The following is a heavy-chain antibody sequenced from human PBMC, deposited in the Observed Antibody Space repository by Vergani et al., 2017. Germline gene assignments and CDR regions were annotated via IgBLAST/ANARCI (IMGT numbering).Heavy chain of an antibody. CDR3: AKDLFPTTVTSDAFDI. J-gene: IGHJ3*02. CDR1: GFTFSSYS. Sequence: EVQLVQSGGGLVKRGGSLRLSCAASGFTFSSYSMNWVRQGQGQGLEWVSSISSSSSCIHYSDSLKGRFTISRDNATSSLYLQMNSLRAEDTGVYYCAKDLFPTTVTSDAFDIWGQGTMVTVSS. D-gene: IGHD4-17*01. V-gene: IGHV3-21*01. CDR2: ISSSSSCI.